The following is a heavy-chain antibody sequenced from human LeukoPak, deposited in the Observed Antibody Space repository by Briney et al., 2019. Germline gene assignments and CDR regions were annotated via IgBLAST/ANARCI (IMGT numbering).Heavy chain of an antibody. CDR2: IIPIFGTA. CDR3: ARTPTYYYGSGSNWGLSNWFDP. J-gene: IGHJ5*02. D-gene: IGHD3-10*01. Sequence: GSSVKVSCKASGGTFSSYAISWVRQAPGQGLEWMGGIIPIFGTANYAQKFQGRVTITADESTITAYMELSSLRSEDTAVYYCARTPTYYYGSGSNWGLSNWFDPWGQGTLVTVSS. V-gene: IGHV1-69*01. CDR1: GGTFSSYA.